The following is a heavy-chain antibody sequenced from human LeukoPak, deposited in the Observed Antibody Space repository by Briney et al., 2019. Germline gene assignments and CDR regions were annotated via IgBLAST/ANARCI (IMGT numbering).Heavy chain of an antibody. V-gene: IGHV1-69*13. J-gene: IGHJ6*03. D-gene: IGHD3-3*01. CDR1: GGTFSSYA. CDR3: ARDNYDFWSGYSYYYYYYMDV. CDR2: IIPIFGTA. Sequence: GASVKVSCKASGGTFSSYAISWVRQAPGQGLEWMGGIIPIFGTANYAQKFQGRVTITADESTSTAYMELSRLRSDDTAVYYCARDNYDFWSGYSYYYYYYMDVWGKGTTVTVSS.